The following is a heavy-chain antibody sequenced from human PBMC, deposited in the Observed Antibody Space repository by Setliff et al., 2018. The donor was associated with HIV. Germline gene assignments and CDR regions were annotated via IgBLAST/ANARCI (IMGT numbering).Heavy chain of an antibody. D-gene: IGHD1-7*01. CDR3: AKRAVQDGTVTSSNWFES. CDR1: GGSFSDYY. Sequence: TSETLSLTCTVSGGSFSDYYRSWIRQPPGKGLEWIGYIYTSGSTNYNPSLKSRVTMSTDTPNNRFALKLTSVTAADTAVYYCAKRAVQDGTVTSSNWFESWGQGTLVTVSS. V-gene: IGHV4-4*09. CDR2: IYTSGST. J-gene: IGHJ5*01.